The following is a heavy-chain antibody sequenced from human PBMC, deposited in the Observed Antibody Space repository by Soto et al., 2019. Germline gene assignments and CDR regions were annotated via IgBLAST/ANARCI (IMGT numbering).Heavy chain of an antibody. V-gene: IGHV3-23*01. D-gene: IGHD2-2*01. Sequence: GGSLRLSCAASGFTFSNYAMNWVRQAPGKGLEWVSGISGGSGDSTFYAGSVKGRFTISRDNSKNTLHLQMNSLRTEDTAVYYCAKNQPSWATRAAFDYWGQGXLVTVSS. CDR1: GFTFSNYA. J-gene: IGHJ4*02. CDR3: AKNQPSWATRAAFDY. CDR2: ISGGSGDST.